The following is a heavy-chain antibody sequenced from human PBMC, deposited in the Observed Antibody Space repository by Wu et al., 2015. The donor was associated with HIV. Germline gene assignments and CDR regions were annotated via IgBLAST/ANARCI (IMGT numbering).Heavy chain of an antibody. CDR3: TSVRRVPTYYYYGVDV. D-gene: IGHD2-2*01. Sequence: QVQLVQSGREVTKPGPSVKVSCKASGSSFTAYDINWVRQAAGQGLEWMGWMNLYSGNSGYTQKLQGRVTMTRNTSISTAYMELSSLRSEDTAVYYCTSVRRVPTYYYYGVDVWVRGYRRSSSP. J-gene: IGHJ6*02. CDR2: MNLYSGNS. V-gene: IGHV1-8*01. CDR1: GSSFTAYD.